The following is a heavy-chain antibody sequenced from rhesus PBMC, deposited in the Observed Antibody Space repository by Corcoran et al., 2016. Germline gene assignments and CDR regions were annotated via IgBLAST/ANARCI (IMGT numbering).Heavy chain of an antibody. J-gene: IGHJ6*01. CDR2: IYGSRGST. D-gene: IGHD6-25*01. CDR1: GGSISGGYD. V-gene: IGHV4-76*01. CDR3: GSGSWNGVLDS. Sequence: QVQLQESGPGVVKPSETLSLTCAVSGGSISGGYDWSWIRQPPGKGLEWIGYIYGSRGSTNYNPSLKNRVTISKDASKNEFSRKLSSVTAADTAVYYCGSGSWNGVLDSWGQGVVVTVSS.